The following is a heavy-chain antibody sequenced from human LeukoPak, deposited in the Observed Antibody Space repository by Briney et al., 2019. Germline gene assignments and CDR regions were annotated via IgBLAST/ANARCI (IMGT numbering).Heavy chain of an antibody. Sequence: GASVKVSCKASGYTFTSYGISWVRQAPGQGLEWMGWISAYNGNTNYAQKLQGRVTMTTDTSTSTAYMELRSLRSDDTAVYYCAREIVDSSGYYLGDPWGQGTLVTVSS. CDR1: GYTFTSYG. CDR2: ISAYNGNT. J-gene: IGHJ5*02. V-gene: IGHV1-18*01. CDR3: AREIVDSSGYYLGDP. D-gene: IGHD3-22*01.